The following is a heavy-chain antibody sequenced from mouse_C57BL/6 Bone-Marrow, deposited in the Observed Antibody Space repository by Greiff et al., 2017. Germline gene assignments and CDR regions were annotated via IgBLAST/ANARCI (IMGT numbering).Heavy chain of an antibody. CDR3: TRRDHGNFEGFAY. V-gene: IGHV1-15*01. J-gene: IGHJ3*01. Sequence: QVQLQQSGAELVRPGASVTLSCKASGYTFTDYEMSWVQQTPVHGLEWIGAIDPETGGTAYNQKFKGKVILTADKSSSTSYLELRSLTSEDSAVYYCTRRDHGNFEGFAYWGQGTLVTVSA. D-gene: IGHD2-1*01. CDR2: IDPETGGT. CDR1: GYTFTDYE.